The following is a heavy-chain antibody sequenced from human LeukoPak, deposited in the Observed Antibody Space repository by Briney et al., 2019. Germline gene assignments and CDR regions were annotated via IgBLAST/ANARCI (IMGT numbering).Heavy chain of an antibody. CDR3: AREDCSSTSCSFDY. CDR2: ISSSSSYI. J-gene: IGHJ4*02. Sequence: GGSLGLSCAASGFTFSSYSVNWVRQAPGKGLEWVSSISSSSSYIYYADSVKGRFTISRDNAKNSLYLQMNSLRAEDTAVYYCAREDCSSTSCSFDYWGQGTLVTVSS. D-gene: IGHD2-2*01. V-gene: IGHV3-21*01. CDR1: GFTFSSYS.